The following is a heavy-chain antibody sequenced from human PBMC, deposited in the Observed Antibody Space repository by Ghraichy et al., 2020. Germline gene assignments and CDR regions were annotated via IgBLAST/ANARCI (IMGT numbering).Heavy chain of an antibody. V-gene: IGHV1-46*03. D-gene: IGHD6-19*01. J-gene: IGHJ4*02. CDR1: GYTFTSYY. CDR2: INPSGGTT. Sequence: ASVKVSCKASGYTFTSYYIHWVRQAPGQGLEWMVIINPSGGTTSYAQKFQGRVTMTRDTSTSTVYMELSSLRFEDTAVYYCARGCSGCSVDYWGQGTLVTVSS. CDR3: ARGCSGCSVDY.